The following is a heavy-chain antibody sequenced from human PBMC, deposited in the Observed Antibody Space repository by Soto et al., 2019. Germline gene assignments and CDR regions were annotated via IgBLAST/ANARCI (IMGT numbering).Heavy chain of an antibody. D-gene: IGHD1-26*01. V-gene: IGHV1-69*01. CDR1: VGTFSTYG. J-gene: IGHJ5*02. CDR3: ARGGLRVCFSPLRILT. Sequence: QVQLVQSGAEVKKPGSSVKGSCNSSVGTFSTYGFFWVRQSPGQGLEWMGGIIPIFGTTNYEQKFQDRVTIPTAESTSSVYLDLASRQSEGTAVYYSARGGLRVCFSPLRILTCGLRTLVTVSS. CDR2: IIPIFGTT.